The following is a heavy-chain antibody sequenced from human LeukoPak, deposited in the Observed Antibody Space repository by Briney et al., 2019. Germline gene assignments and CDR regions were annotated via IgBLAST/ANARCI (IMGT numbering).Heavy chain of an antibody. J-gene: IGHJ5*02. Sequence: GGSLRLSCAASGFTFSSYAMNWVRQAPGKGLEWVSAISGSGGCTYYADSVKGRFTISRDNSKNTLYLQMNSLRAEDTAVYYCAKDKPPDYYDILTGQSGTWGQGTLVTVSS. V-gene: IGHV3-23*01. D-gene: IGHD3-9*01. CDR3: AKDKPPDYYDILTGQSGT. CDR2: ISGSGGCT. CDR1: GFTFSSYA.